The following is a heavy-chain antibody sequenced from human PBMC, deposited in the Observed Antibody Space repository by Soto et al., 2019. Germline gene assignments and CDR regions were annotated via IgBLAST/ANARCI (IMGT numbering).Heavy chain of an antibody. CDR1: GGSISSYY. D-gene: IGHD5-18*01. Sequence: SETLSLTCTVSGGSISSYYWSWIRQPPGKGLEWIGYIYYSGSTNYNPSLKSRVTISVDTSKNQFSLKLSSVTAADTAVYYCARVPYQYSYGFDYYYYGMDFWGQGTTVTVSS. CDR2: IYYSGST. CDR3: ARVPYQYSYGFDYYYYGMDF. J-gene: IGHJ6*02. V-gene: IGHV4-59*01.